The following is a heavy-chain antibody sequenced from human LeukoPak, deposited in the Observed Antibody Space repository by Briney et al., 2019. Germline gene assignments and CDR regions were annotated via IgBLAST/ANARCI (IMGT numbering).Heavy chain of an antibody. J-gene: IGHJ4*02. CDR2: IIPIFGTA. CDR1: GGTFISYA. D-gene: IGHD2-15*01. V-gene: IGHV1-69*13. Sequence: GASVKVSCKASGGTFISYAISWVRQAPGQGLEWMGGIIPIFGTANYAQKFQGRVTITADESTSTAYMELSSLRSEDTAVYYCARAVAYCSGGSCHPMYYFDYWGLGTLVTVSS. CDR3: ARAVAYCSGGSCHPMYYFDY.